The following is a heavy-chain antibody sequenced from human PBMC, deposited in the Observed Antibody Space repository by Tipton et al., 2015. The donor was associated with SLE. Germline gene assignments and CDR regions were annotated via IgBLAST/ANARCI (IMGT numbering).Heavy chain of an antibody. J-gene: IGHJ6*02. CDR3: ARQDQRGYYYYGLDV. Sequence: QLVQSGAEVKKPGASVKVSCKASGYTFTGYYMHWVRQAPGQGLEWMGWINPNSGGTNYAQKFQGRVTMTRDTSISTAYMELSRLRSDDTAVYYCARQDQRGYYYYGLDVWGQGTTVTVSS. CDR1: GYTFTGYY. CDR2: INPNSGGT. V-gene: IGHV1-2*02. D-gene: IGHD2-2*01.